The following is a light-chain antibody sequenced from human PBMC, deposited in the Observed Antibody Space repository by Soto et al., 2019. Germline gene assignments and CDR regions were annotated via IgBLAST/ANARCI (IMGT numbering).Light chain of an antibody. V-gene: IGKV3-11*01. Sequence: EIVLTQAPATLSLSPGEGATLSCMASQTVSSSLAWYQQKPGQAPRLFIYEASNRATGIPDRFSGSGSGADFTLTISSLEPEDFAVYFCQQYGSWPLTFGRGTKVDIK. CDR2: EAS. CDR1: QTVSSS. J-gene: IGKJ1*01. CDR3: QQYGSWPLT.